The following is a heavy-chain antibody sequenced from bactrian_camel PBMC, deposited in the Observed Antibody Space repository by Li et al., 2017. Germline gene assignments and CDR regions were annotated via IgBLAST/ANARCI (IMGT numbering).Heavy chain of an antibody. J-gene: IGHJ4*01. V-gene: IGHV3S6*01. CDR3: AAANLWSCGLGQERYNY. D-gene: IGHD5*01. CDR1: GYTYNSRC. Sequence: HVQLVESGGGSVQAGGSLRLSCSGSGYTYNSRCMAWVRQAPGKGLEWVSRISSDGSKTDYADSVKDLFTISRDNAKNTVYLQMTSLKPEDSDIYYCAAANLWSCGLGQERYNYWGQGTQVTVS. CDR2: ISSDGSKT.